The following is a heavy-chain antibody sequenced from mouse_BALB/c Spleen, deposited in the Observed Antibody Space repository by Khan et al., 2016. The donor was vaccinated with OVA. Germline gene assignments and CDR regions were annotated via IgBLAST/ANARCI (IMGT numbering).Heavy chain of an antibody. Sequence: QIQLVQSVPELVNPGASLKVSCKASGYTFTDYIIGWVKQSTRQGLEWIGDIFPGSGTPYYNEKFKDKATLTADKSSNTAYMQLSSLTSEDSAVYVCARGGYSVFAYWGQGTLVTVSA. J-gene: IGHJ3*01. V-gene: IGHV1-77*01. CDR1: GYTFTDYI. CDR2: IFPGSGTP. CDR3: ARGGYSVFAY. D-gene: IGHD1-1*01.